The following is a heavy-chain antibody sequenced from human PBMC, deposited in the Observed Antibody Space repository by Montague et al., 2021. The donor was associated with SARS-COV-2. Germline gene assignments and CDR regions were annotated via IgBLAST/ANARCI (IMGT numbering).Heavy chain of an antibody. CDR1: GFSLSTSGMC. Sequence: TLSLTCTFSGFSLSTSGMCVGWIRQPPGKALEWLARIDWDDDKYYSTSLKTRLTISKDTSKNQVVLTMTNMDPVDTATYYCARILVAAAGSPFDPWGQGTLVTVSS. J-gene: IGHJ5*02. V-gene: IGHV2-70*11. CDR3: ARILVAAAGSPFDP. D-gene: IGHD6-13*01. CDR2: IDWDDDK.